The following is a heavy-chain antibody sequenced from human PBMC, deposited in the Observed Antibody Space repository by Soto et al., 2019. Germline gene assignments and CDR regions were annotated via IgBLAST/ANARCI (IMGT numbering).Heavy chain of an antibody. Sequence: GGSLRLSCAASGFTFSSYAMSWVRQAPGKGLEWVSAISGSGGSTYYAGSVKGRFTISRDNSKNTLYLQMNSLRAEDTAVYYCAKEAYPYDYVYRSWFDPWGQGTLVTVSS. V-gene: IGHV3-23*01. CDR2: ISGSGGST. CDR3: AKEAYPYDYVYRSWFDP. D-gene: IGHD3-16*01. CDR1: GFTFSSYA. J-gene: IGHJ5*02.